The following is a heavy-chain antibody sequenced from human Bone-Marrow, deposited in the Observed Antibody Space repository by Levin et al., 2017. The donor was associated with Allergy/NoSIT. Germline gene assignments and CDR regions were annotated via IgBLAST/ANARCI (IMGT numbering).Heavy chain of an antibody. CDR2: IEYDGRAT. CDR3: VRAASAWYTFDD. D-gene: IGHD6-13*01. Sequence: AGGSLRLSCAASGFTFSSSHMNWVRQAPGKGLEWISFIEYDGRATHYADSVRGRFTISRDDAKNSLSLQMNSLRDEDTAVYYCVRAASAWYTFDDWGQGALVTVSS. J-gene: IGHJ4*02. CDR1: GFTFSSSH. V-gene: IGHV3-48*02.